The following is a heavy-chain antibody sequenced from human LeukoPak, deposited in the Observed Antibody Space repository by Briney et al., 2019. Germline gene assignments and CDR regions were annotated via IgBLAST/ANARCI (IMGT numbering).Heavy chain of an antibody. CDR2: IYYSGST. Sequence: SETLSLTCTVSGGSISSSSYYWGWIRQPPGKGLEWIGSIYYSGSTYYNPSLKSRVTISVDTSKNQFSLKLSSVTAADTAVYFCGSPRRGYWGQGTLVTVSS. V-gene: IGHV4-39*01. CDR1: GGSISSSSYY. CDR3: GSPRRGY. J-gene: IGHJ4*02.